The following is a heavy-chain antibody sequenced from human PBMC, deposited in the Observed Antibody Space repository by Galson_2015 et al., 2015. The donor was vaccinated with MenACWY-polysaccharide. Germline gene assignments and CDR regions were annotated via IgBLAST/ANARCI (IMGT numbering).Heavy chain of an antibody. D-gene: IGHD6-13*01. V-gene: IGHV3-33*01. Sequence: SLRLSCAASGARFSHSGMHWVRQAPGKGLEWVAVIQYDGSKIVYADSVKGRFAISRDNSKNTLFLEMNSLGAEDTAVYYCAREGSRIVFHSFDTWVQGTMVTVSS. CDR2: IQYDGSKI. CDR1: GARFSHSG. CDR3: AREGSRIVFHSFDT. J-gene: IGHJ3*02.